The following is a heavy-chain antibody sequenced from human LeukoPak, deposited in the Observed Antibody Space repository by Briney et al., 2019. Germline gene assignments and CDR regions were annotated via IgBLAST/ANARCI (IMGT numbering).Heavy chain of an antibody. D-gene: IGHD3-3*01. V-gene: IGHV4-34*12. CDR3: ARVGGDYDVLSGTQYFDY. CDR2: IIHSGST. J-gene: IGHJ4*02. CDR1: GGSFSGYY. Sequence: SETLSLTCAVYGGSFSGYYWSWIRQPPGKGLEWIGEIIHSGSTYYTASLKSRVTISVDTSKNQFSLKLSSVTAADTAVYYCARVGGDYDVLSGTQYFDYWGQGTLVTVSS.